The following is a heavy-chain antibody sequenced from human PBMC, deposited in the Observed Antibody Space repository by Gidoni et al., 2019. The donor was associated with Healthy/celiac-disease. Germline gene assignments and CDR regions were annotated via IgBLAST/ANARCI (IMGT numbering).Heavy chain of an antibody. V-gene: IGHV4-4*02. Sequence: QVQLQESGPGLVKPSGTLSLTCAVSGGSISSSNWWSWVRQPPGKGLEWIGEIYHSGSTNYNPSLKSRVTISVDKSKNQFSLKLSAVTAADTAVYYCARWYYDILTGTLGAFDIWGQGTMVTVSS. CDR1: GGSISSSNW. J-gene: IGHJ3*02. D-gene: IGHD3-9*01. CDR3: ARWYYDILTGTLGAFDI. CDR2: IYHSGST.